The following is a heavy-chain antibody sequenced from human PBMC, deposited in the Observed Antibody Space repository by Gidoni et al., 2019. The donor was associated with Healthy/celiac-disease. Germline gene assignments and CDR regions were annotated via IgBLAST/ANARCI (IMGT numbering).Heavy chain of an antibody. D-gene: IGHD3-10*01. CDR1: GGTFSSYP. Sequence: QVQLVQSGAEVKKPGSSVKVSRKASGGTFSSYPISRGRQAPGHGLGWMGGIIPIFGTANYAQKVQGRVTMTADESTSTAYMELSSLRSEDTAVYYCARFRIRLGVVRGQYYYGMDVWGQGTTVTVSS. CDR3: ARFRIRLGVVRGQYYYGMDV. CDR2: IIPIFGTA. V-gene: IGHV1-69*01. J-gene: IGHJ6*02.